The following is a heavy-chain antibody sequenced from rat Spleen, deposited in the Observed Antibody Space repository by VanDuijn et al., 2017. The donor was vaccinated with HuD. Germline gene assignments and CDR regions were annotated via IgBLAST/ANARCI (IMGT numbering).Heavy chain of an antibody. V-gene: IGHV2S30*01. CDR1: GFSLTTNS. Sequence: QVHLQESGPGLVQPSQTLSLTCTVSGFSLTTNSVNWIRQPPGKGLEWMGRMKYDGDTSYNSSLKSRLSIIRDTSKSQLFLKMNSLQTEDTAIYFCTRTYGGYTQHWFAYWGQGTLVTVSS. J-gene: IGHJ3*01. CDR2: MKYDGDT. D-gene: IGHD1-11*01. CDR3: TRTYGGYTQHWFAY.